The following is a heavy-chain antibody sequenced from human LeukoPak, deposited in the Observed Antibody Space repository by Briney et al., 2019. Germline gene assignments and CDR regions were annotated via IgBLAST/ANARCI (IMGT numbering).Heavy chain of an antibody. CDR2: ISYDGSNK. D-gene: IGHD6-13*01. Sequence: QSGGSLRLSCAASGFTFSSYAMHWVRQAPGKGLEWVAVISYDGSNKYYADSVKGRFTISRDNSKNTLYLQMNSLRAEDTAVYYCARERVWIAAAATGAFDIWGQGTMVTVSS. CDR3: ARERVWIAAAATGAFDI. J-gene: IGHJ3*02. V-gene: IGHV3-30-3*01. CDR1: GFTFSSYA.